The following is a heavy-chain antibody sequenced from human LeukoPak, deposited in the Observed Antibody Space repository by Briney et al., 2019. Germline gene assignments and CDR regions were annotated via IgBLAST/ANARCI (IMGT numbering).Heavy chain of an antibody. CDR2: MNPKSGNT. Sequence: ASVKVSCKASGYTFTSYDINWVRQATGQGLEWMGWMNPKSGNTGYAQKFQGRVTMTRNTSISTAYMELSSLRSEDTAVYYCATDVAERWLQSPPVYWGQGTLVTVSS. CDR3: ATDVAERWLQSPPVY. J-gene: IGHJ4*02. CDR1: GYTFTSYD. V-gene: IGHV1-8*01. D-gene: IGHD5-24*01.